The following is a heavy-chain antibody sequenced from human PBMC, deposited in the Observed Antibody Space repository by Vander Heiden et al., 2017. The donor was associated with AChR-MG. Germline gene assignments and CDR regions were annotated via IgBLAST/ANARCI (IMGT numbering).Heavy chain of an antibody. CDR3: AKAGGYRTLEYYFDY. Sequence: EVQLLESGGGLVPPGGSLRLSCAASGITFSGYAMGWVRQAPGKGLEWVSAISGSGGSTYYADSVKGRFTISRDNSKNTLYLQMNSLRAEDTAVYYCAKAGGYRTLEYYFDYWGQGTLVTVSS. CDR1: GITFSGYA. J-gene: IGHJ4*02. V-gene: IGHV3-23*01. CDR2: ISGSGGST. D-gene: IGHD6-13*01.